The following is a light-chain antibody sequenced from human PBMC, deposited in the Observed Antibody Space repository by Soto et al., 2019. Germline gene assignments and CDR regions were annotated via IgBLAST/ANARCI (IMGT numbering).Light chain of an antibody. V-gene: IGKV3-15*01. CDR3: QQYNKWPQT. J-gene: IGKJ5*01. Sequence: IVMTQSPDSLSVSPGDRLTLSCRASQNIYNNLAWYRHKPGQAPRLLISGASTRATGIPARFSGVGSGTEFTLTISSLQSEDFAVYYCQQYNKWPQTFGQGTRLEIK. CDR2: GAS. CDR1: QNIYNN.